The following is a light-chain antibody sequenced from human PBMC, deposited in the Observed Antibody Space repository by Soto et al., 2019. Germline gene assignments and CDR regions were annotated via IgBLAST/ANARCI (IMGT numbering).Light chain of an antibody. CDR3: QQYSRWPRT. Sequence: EIVMTQSPATLSVSPGERATLSCRASQSVSSGLAWYQQKPGQAPRLLIYGASTRATGISARFSGRGSGTEFILTLSSLQSEDFAVYYCQQYSRWPRTFGLGTKVEMK. V-gene: IGKV3-15*01. CDR1: QSVSSG. J-gene: IGKJ1*01. CDR2: GAS.